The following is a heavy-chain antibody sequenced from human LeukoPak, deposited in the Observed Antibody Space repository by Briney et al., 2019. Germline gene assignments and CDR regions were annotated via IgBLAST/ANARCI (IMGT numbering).Heavy chain of an antibody. J-gene: IGHJ4*02. CDR1: GFTFSIYW. Sequence: GGSMRLSCAVSGFTFSIYWMSWVSQAPGKGLEWVAETKQGGIEKNYVDSVKGRFTISRDNAKNSLYLQMNSLRGWDTAVYYCARSDYYDSSGNYYFDYWGQGTLVTVSS. V-gene: IGHV3-7*01. CDR2: TKQGGIEK. D-gene: IGHD3-22*01. CDR3: ARSDYYDSSGNYYFDY.